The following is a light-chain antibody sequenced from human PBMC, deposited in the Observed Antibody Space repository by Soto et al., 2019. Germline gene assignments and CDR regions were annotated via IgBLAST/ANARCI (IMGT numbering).Light chain of an antibody. CDR2: DAS. J-gene: IGKJ1*01. V-gene: IGKV3-20*01. CDR1: QTVRNNY. Sequence: EIVMTQSPGTLSLSPGERVTLCCRASQTVRNNYLAWYQQKPGQAPRLLIYDASSRATGIPDRFSGSGSGTDFTLTISRLEPEDFAVYYCQQYGSSPTTFGQGTKVDI. CDR3: QQYGSSPTT.